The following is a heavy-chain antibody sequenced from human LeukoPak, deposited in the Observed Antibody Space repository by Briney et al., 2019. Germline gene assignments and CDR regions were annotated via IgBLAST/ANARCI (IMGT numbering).Heavy chain of an antibody. CDR2: ISYDGSNK. D-gene: IGHD2-2*02. Sequence: GGSLRLSCAASGFTFSSYGMHWVRQAPGKGLEWGAVISYDGSNKYYADSVKGRFTISRDNSKNTLYLQMNSLRAEDTAVYYCAKDGRGAAIFYYYGMDVWGQGTAVTVSS. J-gene: IGHJ6*02. CDR1: GFTFSSYG. CDR3: AKDGRGAAIFYYYGMDV. V-gene: IGHV3-30*18.